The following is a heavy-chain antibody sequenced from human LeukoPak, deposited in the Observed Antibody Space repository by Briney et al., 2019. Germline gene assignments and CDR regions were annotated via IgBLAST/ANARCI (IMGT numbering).Heavy chain of an antibody. CDR1: GFTFSSYA. V-gene: IGHV3-30*04. J-gene: IGHJ6*02. D-gene: IGHD6-13*01. CDR2: ISYDGSNK. Sequence: GRSLRLSCAASGFTFSSYAMHWVRQAPGKGLEWVAVISYDGSNKYYADSVKGRFTISRDNSKNTLYLQMNSLRAEDTAVYYCARDIPAYSSSRDLYRYGIDVWSQFPTVTVS. CDR3: ARDIPAYSSSRDLYRYGIDV.